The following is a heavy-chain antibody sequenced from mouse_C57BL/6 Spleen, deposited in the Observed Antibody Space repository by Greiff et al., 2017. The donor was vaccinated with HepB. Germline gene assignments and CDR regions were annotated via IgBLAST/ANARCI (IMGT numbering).Heavy chain of an antibody. Sequence: QVQLKQPGAELVKPGASVKLSCKASGYTFTSYWMQWVKQRPGQGLEWIGEIDPSDSYTNYNQKFKGKATLTVDTSSSTAYMQLSSLTSEDSAVYYCARAITTVVFDYWGQGTTLTVSS. V-gene: IGHV1-50*01. CDR3: ARAITTVVFDY. D-gene: IGHD1-1*01. CDR2: IDPSDSYT. CDR1: GYTFTSYW. J-gene: IGHJ2*01.